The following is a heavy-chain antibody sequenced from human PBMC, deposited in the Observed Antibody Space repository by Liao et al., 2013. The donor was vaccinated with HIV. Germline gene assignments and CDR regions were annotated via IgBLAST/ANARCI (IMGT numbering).Heavy chain of an antibody. Sequence: QVHLQQWGAGLLKPSETLSLTCAVYGGSFGEDLTWNWLRQSPERGLEWIGEINYKGTTDHNPDLKSRVTMFVDTSKNQFSLELRSVTAADTAVYYCARLRRSGKHNWGQGILVTVSS. CDR2: INYKGTT. CDR1: GGSFGEDL. V-gene: IGHV4-34*01. CDR3: ARLRRSGKHN. D-gene: IGHD3-10*01. J-gene: IGHJ4*02.